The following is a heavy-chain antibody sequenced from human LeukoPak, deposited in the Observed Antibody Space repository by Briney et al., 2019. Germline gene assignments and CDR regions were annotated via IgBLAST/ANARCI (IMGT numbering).Heavy chain of an antibody. CDR2: ISSSSSYI. D-gene: IGHD3-3*01. CDR1: GFTFSSYA. CDR3: AGVLRFLEWLLWDDAFDI. J-gene: IGHJ3*02. V-gene: IGHV3-21*01. Sequence: GGSLRLSCAASGFTFSSYAMSWVRQAPGKGLEWVSSISSSSSYIYYADSVKGRFTISRDNAKNSLYLQMNSLRAEDTAVYYCAGVLRFLEWLLWDDAFDIWGQGTMVTVSS.